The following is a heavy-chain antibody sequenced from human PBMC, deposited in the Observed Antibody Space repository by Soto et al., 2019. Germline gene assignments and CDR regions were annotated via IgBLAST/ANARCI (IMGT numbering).Heavy chain of an antibody. V-gene: IGHV1-3*01. CDR3: AREMATTWYFYYGMDV. Sequence: GSSVKVSCKASGYTFTSYAMHWVRQAPGQRLEWMGWINAGNGNTKYSQKFQGRVTITRDTSASTAYMELSRLRSEDTAVCYCAREMATTWYFYYGMDVWGQGTTVTFSS. D-gene: IGHD5-12*01. J-gene: IGHJ6*02. CDR2: INAGNGNT. CDR1: GYTFTSYA.